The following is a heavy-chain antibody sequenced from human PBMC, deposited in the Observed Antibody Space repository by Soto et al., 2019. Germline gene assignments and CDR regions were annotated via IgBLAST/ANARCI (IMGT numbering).Heavy chain of an antibody. D-gene: IGHD2-2*01. CDR2: IIPISGTA. CDR1: GGTFSSYA. CDR3: ARSQGSSTSLEIYYYYYYGMDV. Sequence: QVPLVQSGAEVKKPGSSVKVSCKASGGTFSSYAISWVRQAPGQGLEWMGGIIPISGTANYAQKFQGRVTITADESTSTAYMELSSLRSEDTAVYYCARSQGSSTSLEIYYYYYYGMDVWGHGNTVTVSS. J-gene: IGHJ6*02. V-gene: IGHV1-69*01.